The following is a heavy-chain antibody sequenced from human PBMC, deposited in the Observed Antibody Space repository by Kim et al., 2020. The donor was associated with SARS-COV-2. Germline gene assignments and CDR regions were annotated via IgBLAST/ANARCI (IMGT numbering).Heavy chain of an antibody. V-gene: IGHV4-34*01. CDR1: GGSFSGYY. D-gene: IGHD2-2*01. J-gene: IGHJ6*02. CDR3: ARGRGYCSSTSCYAGMGYYYYGMDV. Sequence: SETLSLTCAVYGGSFSGYYWSWIRQPPGKGLEWIGEINHSGSTNYNPSLKSRVTISVDTSKNQFSLKLSSVTAADTAVYYCARGRGYCSSTSCYAGMGYYYYGMDVWGQGTTVTVSS. CDR2: INHSGST.